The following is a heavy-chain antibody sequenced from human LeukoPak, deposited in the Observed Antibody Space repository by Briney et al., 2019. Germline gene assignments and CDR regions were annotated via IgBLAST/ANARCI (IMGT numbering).Heavy chain of an antibody. CDR1: GYTFTSYG. D-gene: IGHD2-15*01. V-gene: IGHV1-18*04. Sequence: GASVKVSCKASGYTFTSYGFSGVRQPPGQGLDGMGWISAYNGNTNYPQKLQGRVTMTTDTSTSTAYMELRSLRSDDTAVYYCARDLPEYCSGCSCYPGTGWGQGTLVTVSS. CDR2: ISAYNGNT. J-gene: IGHJ4*02. CDR3: ARDLPEYCSGCSCYPGTG.